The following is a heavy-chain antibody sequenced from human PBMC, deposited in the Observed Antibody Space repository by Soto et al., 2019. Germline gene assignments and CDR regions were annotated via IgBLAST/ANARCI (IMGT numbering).Heavy chain of an antibody. CDR3: ARVPGVVVVPAALEYYYMDV. Sequence: QVQLVQSGAEVKKPGSSVKVSCKASGGTFSSYTISWVRQAPGQGLEWMGRIIPILGIANYAQKFQGRVTITAIKATSTAYTELTGLRSEDTAVYYCARVPGVVVVPAALEYYYMDVWGKGTTVTVSS. V-gene: IGHV1-69*02. J-gene: IGHJ6*03. CDR2: IIPILGIA. CDR1: GGTFSSYT. D-gene: IGHD2-2*01.